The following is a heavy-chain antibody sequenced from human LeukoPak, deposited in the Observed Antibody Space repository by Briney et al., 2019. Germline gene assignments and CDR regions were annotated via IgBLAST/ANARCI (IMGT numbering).Heavy chain of an antibody. CDR3: AKDHRAGGSSWYEDY. Sequence: GGSLRLSCAASGFTFSSYAMSWVRQAPGKGLEWVSAISGSGGSTYYADSEKGRFTISRDNSKNTLYLQMNSLRAEDTAVYYCAKDHRAGGSSWYEDYWGQGTLVTVSS. J-gene: IGHJ4*02. V-gene: IGHV3-23*01. D-gene: IGHD6-13*01. CDR1: GFTFSSYA. CDR2: ISGSGGST.